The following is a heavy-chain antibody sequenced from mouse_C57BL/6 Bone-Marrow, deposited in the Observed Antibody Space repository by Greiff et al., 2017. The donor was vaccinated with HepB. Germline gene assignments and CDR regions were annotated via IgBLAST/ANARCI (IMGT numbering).Heavy chain of an antibody. J-gene: IGHJ3*01. D-gene: IGHD2-12*01. CDR3: ARQYSLAY. CDR1: GFSLTSYG. Sequence: QVQLKESGPGLVQPSQSLSITCTVSGFSLTSYGVHWVRQSPGKGLEWLGVIWSGGSTDYNAAFISRLSISKDNSKSQVFFKMNSLQADDTAIYYCARQYSLAYWGQGTLVTVSA. CDR2: IWSGGST. V-gene: IGHV2-2*01.